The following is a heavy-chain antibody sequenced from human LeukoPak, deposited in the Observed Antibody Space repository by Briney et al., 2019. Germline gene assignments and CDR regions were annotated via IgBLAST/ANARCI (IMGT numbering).Heavy chain of an antibody. J-gene: IGHJ5*02. CDR3: PRASSGPYYYGSGSYSNWFDP. CDR1: GGSISSGSYY. V-gene: IGHV4-61*02. CDR2: IYTSGST. Sequence: PSEILSLTCTVSGGSISSGSYYWSWIRQPAGKGLEWIGRIYTSGSTNYNPSLKSRVTISVDTSKNQFSLKLSSVTAADTAVYYCPRASSGPYYYGSGSYSNWFDPWGQGTLVTVSS. D-gene: IGHD3-10*01.